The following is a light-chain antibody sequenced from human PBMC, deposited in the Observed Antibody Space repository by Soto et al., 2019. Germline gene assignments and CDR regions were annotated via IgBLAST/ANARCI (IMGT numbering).Light chain of an antibody. CDR2: GAS. Sequence: IVLKQSPGTLSLSPVEIATLSLMASQSVSSSLAWYQQKPGQAPRLLIYGASSRATGIPDRFSGSGSGPDFTLTISRLEPEDFAVYYCQQYGSSPWTFGQGTKVDIK. V-gene: IGKV3-20*01. CDR1: QSVSSS. J-gene: IGKJ1*01. CDR3: QQYGSSPWT.